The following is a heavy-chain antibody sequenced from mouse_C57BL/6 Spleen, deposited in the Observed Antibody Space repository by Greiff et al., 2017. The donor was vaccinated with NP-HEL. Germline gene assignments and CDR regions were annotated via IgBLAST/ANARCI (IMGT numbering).Heavy chain of an antibody. D-gene: IGHD1-1*01. J-gene: IGHJ2*01. CDR3: AYGSSPGYFDY. V-gene: IGHV1-26*01. CDR2: INPNNGGT. Sequence: VQLQQSGPELVKPGASVKISCKASGYTFTDYYMNWVKQSHGKSLEWIGDINPNNGGTSYNQKFKGKATLTVDKSSSTAYMELRSLTSEDSAVYYWAYGSSPGYFDYWGQGTTLTVSS. CDR1: GYTFTDYY.